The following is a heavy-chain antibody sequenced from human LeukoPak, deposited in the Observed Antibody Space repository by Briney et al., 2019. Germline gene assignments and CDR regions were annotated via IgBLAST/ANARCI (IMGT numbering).Heavy chain of an antibody. V-gene: IGHV3-48*04. D-gene: IGHD6-19*01. CDR2: ISSSSSTI. J-gene: IGHJ4*02. CDR3: AKRSAESSGYFDY. CDR1: GFTFSSYS. Sequence: PGGSLRLSCAASGFTFSSYSMNWARQAPGKGLEWVSYISSSSSTIYYADSVKGRFTISRDNPKNTLYLQMNSLGAEDTAVYYCAKRSAESSGYFDYWGQGTLVTVSS.